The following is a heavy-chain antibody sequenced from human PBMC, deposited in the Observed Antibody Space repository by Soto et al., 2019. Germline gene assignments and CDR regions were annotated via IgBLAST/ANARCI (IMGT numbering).Heavy chain of an antibody. J-gene: IGHJ6*03. Sequence: QVQLVQSGAEVKKPGASVTVSCKASGYRFSDYYLHWVRQAPGQGPEWMGWMNPNSGGTKYAQKFKGRVTMTRDTSVRTAFMELNWLKSDATAVYYCARESGEATATLDYYYFYMDVWGIGTTVTVSS. D-gene: IGHD5-12*01. CDR1: GYRFSDYY. CDR2: MNPNSGGT. V-gene: IGHV1-2*02. CDR3: ARESGEATATLDYYYFYMDV.